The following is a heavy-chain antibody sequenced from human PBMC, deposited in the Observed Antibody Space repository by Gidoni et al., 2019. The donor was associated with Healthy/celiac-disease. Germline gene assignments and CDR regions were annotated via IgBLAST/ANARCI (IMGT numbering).Heavy chain of an antibody. Sequence: QVQLQQWCAGLLKPSETLSLTCAVYGGSFSGYYWSWIRQPPGKGLEWIGEINHSGTTNYNPSLKSRVTISVDTSKNQFSLKLSSVTAADTAVYYCAREGGGGYNLMDYWGQGTLVTVSS. V-gene: IGHV4-34*01. CDR2: INHSGTT. D-gene: IGHD5-12*01. CDR3: AREGGGGYNLMDY. CDR1: GGSFSGYY. J-gene: IGHJ4*02.